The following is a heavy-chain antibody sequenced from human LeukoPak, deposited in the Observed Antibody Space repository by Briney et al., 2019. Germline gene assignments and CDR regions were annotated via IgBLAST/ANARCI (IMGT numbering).Heavy chain of an antibody. D-gene: IGHD3-22*01. CDR1: GFTFDDYG. CDR2: INWNGGSA. J-gene: IGHJ4*02. Sequence: GGSLRLSCAASGFTFDDYGMSWVRQAPGKGLEWVSSINWNGGSAGYADSVKGRFTISRDNAKNSLYLQMNSLRAEDTALYYCARDQGYYHYFDYWGQGTLVTVSS. V-gene: IGHV3-20*04. CDR3: ARDQGYYHYFDY.